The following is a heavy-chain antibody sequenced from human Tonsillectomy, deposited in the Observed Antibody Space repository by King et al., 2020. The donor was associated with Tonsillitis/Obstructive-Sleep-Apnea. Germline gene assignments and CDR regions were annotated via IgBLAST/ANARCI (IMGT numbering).Heavy chain of an antibody. D-gene: IGHD2-2*01. Sequence: VQLVESGGGLVQPGGSLRLSCAASGFTFSSYAMNWVRQAPGKGLQWVSGISGSGASTYYTDSVKGRFTISRDNSKNTVNLQMNSLRAEDTAVYYCANGFALVPAASAWGQGTLVTVSS. V-gene: IGHV3-23*04. CDR3: ANGFALVPAASA. J-gene: IGHJ5*02. CDR2: ISGSGAST. CDR1: GFTFSSYA.